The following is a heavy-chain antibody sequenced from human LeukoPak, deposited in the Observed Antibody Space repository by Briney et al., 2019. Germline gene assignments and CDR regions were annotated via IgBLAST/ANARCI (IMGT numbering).Heavy chain of an antibody. D-gene: IGHD2-8*01. V-gene: IGHV3-23*01. CDR2: ISGSGGST. J-gene: IGHJ4*02. CDR1: GFTFRSYA. CDR3: AKDRVKGLSSDY. Sequence: GGSLRLSCAASGFTFRSYAMNWVRQAPGKGLEWVSAISGSGGSTYYADSVKGRFTISRDNSKNTLYLQMNSLRAEDTAVYYCAKDRVKGLSSDYWGQGTLVTVSS.